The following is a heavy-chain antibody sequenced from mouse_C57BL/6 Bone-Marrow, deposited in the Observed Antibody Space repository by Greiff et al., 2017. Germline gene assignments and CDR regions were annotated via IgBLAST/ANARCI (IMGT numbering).Heavy chain of an antibody. CDR2: IDPSDSYT. CDR1: GYTFTSYW. V-gene: IGHV1-69*01. Sequence: VQLQQSGAELVMPGASVKLSCKASGYTFTSYWMHWVKQRPGQGLEWIGEIDPSDSYTNYNQKFKGKSTLTVDKSSSTAYMQLSSLTSEDSAVYYCASFWYFDVWGTGTTVTVSS. J-gene: IGHJ1*03. CDR3: ASFWYFDV.